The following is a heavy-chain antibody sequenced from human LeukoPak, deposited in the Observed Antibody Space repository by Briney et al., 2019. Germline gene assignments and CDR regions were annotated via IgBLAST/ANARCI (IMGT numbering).Heavy chain of an antibody. Sequence: SETLSLTCTVSGGSISGYYWSWIRQPPGKGLEWIGYMYYSGRTNYNPSLKSRVTISVDTSKNQFSLKLSSVTAADTAVYYCARHQRGNSDAFDMWGQGTMVTVSS. CDR2: MYYSGRT. CDR1: GGSISGYY. J-gene: IGHJ3*02. D-gene: IGHD4-23*01. V-gene: IGHV4-59*01. CDR3: ARHQRGNSDAFDM.